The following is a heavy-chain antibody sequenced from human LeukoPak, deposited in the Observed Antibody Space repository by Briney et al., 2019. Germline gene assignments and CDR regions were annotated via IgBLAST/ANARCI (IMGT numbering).Heavy chain of an antibody. J-gene: IGHJ4*02. D-gene: IGHD3-10*01. V-gene: IGHV4-4*07. CDR3: ARAMYYYGSGSFYFDN. CDR1: GGSITSHY. Sequence: SETLSLTCTVSGGSITSHYWSWIRQPAGKGVEWIGRIYTTGSTNYNPSLKSRVTVSVDTSKNQFSLKLSSVTAADTAVYYCARAMYYYGSGSFYFDNWGQGTLVTVSS. CDR2: IYTTGST.